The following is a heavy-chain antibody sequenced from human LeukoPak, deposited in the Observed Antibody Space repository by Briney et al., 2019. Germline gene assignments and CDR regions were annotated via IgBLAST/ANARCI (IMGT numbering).Heavy chain of an antibody. CDR1: GFTFSTYW. D-gene: IGHD2-15*01. CDR2: INSDDSII. CDR3: ARVRQKGFRSGGLDY. V-gene: IGHV3-74*01. Sequence: GGSPRLSCAASGFTFSTYWMHWVRQAPGEGLVWVSRINSDDSIINYADSVKGRFTISRDNSKNTLYLQMGSLRAEDMAVYYCARVRQKGFRSGGLDYWGQGTLVTVSS. J-gene: IGHJ4*02.